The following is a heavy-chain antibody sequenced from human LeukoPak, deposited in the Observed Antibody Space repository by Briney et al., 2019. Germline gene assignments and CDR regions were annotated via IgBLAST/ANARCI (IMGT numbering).Heavy chain of an antibody. CDR3: ARHHPLALQSAFDI. CDR2: IYYSGST. Sequence: SETLSLTCTVSGGSISSYYWSWIRQPPGKGLEWIGYIYYSGSTNYNPSLKSRVTISVDTSKNQFSLKLSSVTAADTAVYYCARHHPLALQSAFDIWGQGTMVTVSS. V-gene: IGHV4-59*08. J-gene: IGHJ3*02. CDR1: GGSISSYY. D-gene: IGHD4-11*01.